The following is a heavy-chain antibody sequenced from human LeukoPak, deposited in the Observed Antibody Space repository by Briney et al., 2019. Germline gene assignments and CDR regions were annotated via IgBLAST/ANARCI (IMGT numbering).Heavy chain of an antibody. CDR2: INPNSGGT. CDR1: GYTFTGYY. J-gene: IGHJ4*02. Sequence: GASVKVSCKASGYTFTGYYMHWVRQAPGQGLEWMGWINPNSGGTNYAQKFQGRVTMTRDTSISTAYMELSRLSCDDTAVYYCARSGSSWSLIIDYWGQGKLVTVSS. CDR3: ARSGSSWSLIIDY. D-gene: IGHD6-13*01. V-gene: IGHV1-2*02.